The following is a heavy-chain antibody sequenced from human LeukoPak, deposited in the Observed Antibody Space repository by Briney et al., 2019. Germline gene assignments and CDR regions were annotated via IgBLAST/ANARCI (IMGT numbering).Heavy chain of an antibody. V-gene: IGHV3-23*01. CDR2: ISGSGGST. J-gene: IGHJ4*02. CDR3: ARVSFADGGYFEY. Sequence: TGGSLRLSCAGSGFTFRIYAMSWVRQAPGKGLEWVSAISGSGGSTYYADSVKGRFTISRDNSKNTLYLQMNSLRAEDTAVYYCARVSFADGGYFEYWGQGTLVTVSS. D-gene: IGHD2-15*01. CDR1: GFTFRIYA.